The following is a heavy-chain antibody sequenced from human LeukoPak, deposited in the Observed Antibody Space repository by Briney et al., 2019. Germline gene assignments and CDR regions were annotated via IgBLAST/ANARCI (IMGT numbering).Heavy chain of an antibody. V-gene: IGHV4-4*07. J-gene: IGHJ5*02. CDR1: GVSISGYY. CDR2: IYSSGSA. Sequence: PSETLSLTCSVSGVSISGYYWIWIRQSAEKGLEWIGRIYSSGSARYNPSLKSRVTMSVDTSKNQFSLKLSSVTAADTAVYYCARSSSGSSSGSSRFDPWGQGTLVTVSS. CDR3: ARSSSGSSSGSSRFDP. D-gene: IGHD6-13*01.